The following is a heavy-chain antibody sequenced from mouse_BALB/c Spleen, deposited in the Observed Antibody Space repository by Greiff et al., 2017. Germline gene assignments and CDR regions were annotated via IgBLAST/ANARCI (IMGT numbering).Heavy chain of an antibody. Sequence: EVQRVESGGGLVKPGGSLKLSCAASGFTFSDYYMYWVRQTPEKRLEWVATISDGGSYTYYPDSVKGRFTISRDNAKNNLYLQMSSLKSEDTAMYYCARAPGFAYWGQGTLVTVSA. V-gene: IGHV5-4*02. CDR2: ISDGGSYT. CDR3: ARAPGFAY. CDR1: GFTFSDYY. J-gene: IGHJ3*01.